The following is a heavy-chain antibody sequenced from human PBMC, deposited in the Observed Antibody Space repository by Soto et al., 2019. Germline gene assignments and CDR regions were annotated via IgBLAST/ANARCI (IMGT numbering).Heavy chain of an antibody. D-gene: IGHD1-26*01. Sequence: GGSLRLSCAASGFTFSSYSMNWVRQAPGKGLEWVSSISSSSSYIYYADSVKGRFTISRDNAKNSLYLQMNSLRAEDTAVYYCVRDNSGRYYNGMDVWGQGTTVTVSS. CDR2: ISSSSSYI. CDR3: VRDNSGRYYNGMDV. J-gene: IGHJ6*01. CDR1: GFTFSSYS. V-gene: IGHV3-21*01.